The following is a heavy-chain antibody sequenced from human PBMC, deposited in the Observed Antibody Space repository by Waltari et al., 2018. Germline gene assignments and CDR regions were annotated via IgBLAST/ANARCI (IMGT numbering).Heavy chain of an antibody. Sequence: QVQLVQSGAEVKKPGSSVKVSCKASGGTFSSYAISWVRQAPGKGLEWMGGIIPIFGTANYAQKFHGRFTITSDESTSTAYMELSSLRSEDTAVYYCARGAAYQLLYRLDPWGQGTLVTVSS. CDR1: GGTFSSYA. J-gene: IGHJ5*02. D-gene: IGHD2-2*02. V-gene: IGHV1-69*01. CDR2: IIPIFGTA. CDR3: ARGAAYQLLYRLDP.